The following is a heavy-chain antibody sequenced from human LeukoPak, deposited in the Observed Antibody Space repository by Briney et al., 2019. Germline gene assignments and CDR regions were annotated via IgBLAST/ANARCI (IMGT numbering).Heavy chain of an antibody. D-gene: IGHD5-24*01. CDR2: IKQDGSDK. CDR1: GFTFNNYW. CDR3: ARLATTPTFDY. V-gene: IGHV3-7*01. J-gene: IGHJ4*02. Sequence: GGSLRLSCAASGFTFNNYWTSWVRQAPGKGLECVANIKQDGSDKYYVDSVKGRFTISRDNAKNSLYLQMNSLRAEDTARYYCARLATTPTFDYWGQGTLVTVSS.